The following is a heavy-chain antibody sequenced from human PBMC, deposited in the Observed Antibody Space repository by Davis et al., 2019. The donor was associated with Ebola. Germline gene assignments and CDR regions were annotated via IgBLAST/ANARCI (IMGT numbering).Heavy chain of an antibody. D-gene: IGHD1-1*01. Sequence: PGGSLRLSCAASGFIFDDNTMHWVRQAPGKGPEWVSLVSWDGGSTYYADSVKGRFTISRDDSNNTAYLQMNSLKTEDTAVYYCTSNNINNSWYYGMAVWGKGTTVTVSS. V-gene: IGHV3-43*01. J-gene: IGHJ6*04. CDR2: VSWDGGST. CDR1: GFIFDDNT. CDR3: TSNNINNSWYYGMAV.